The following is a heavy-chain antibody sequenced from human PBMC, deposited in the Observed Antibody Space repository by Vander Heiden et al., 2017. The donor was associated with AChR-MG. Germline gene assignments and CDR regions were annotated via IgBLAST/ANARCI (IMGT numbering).Heavy chain of an antibody. Sequence: EVQLVESGGGLVQPGGSLRLSCAASGFTFNNYWMNWVRQAPGKGLVWVSRIRFDGTNTNYADSVKGRFTNARDNAKNTLYLQTNSLRDEDTAVYYCTRESTGWYSDYWGQGTLVTVSP. D-gene: IGHD2-15*01. CDR2: IRFDGTNT. CDR1: GFTFNNYW. J-gene: IGHJ4*02. CDR3: TRESTGWYSDY. V-gene: IGHV3-74*01.